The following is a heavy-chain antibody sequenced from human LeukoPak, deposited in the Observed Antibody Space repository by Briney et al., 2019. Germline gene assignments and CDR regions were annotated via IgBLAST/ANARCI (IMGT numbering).Heavy chain of an antibody. CDR3: LYSGSSDAFDI. V-gene: IGHV1-69*02. J-gene: IGHJ3*02. CDR2: IVPILGIA. CDR1: GGTFSSYT. D-gene: IGHD1-26*01. Sequence: SVKVSCKASGGTFSSYTISWVRQAPGQGLEWMGRIVPILGIANYAQKFQGRVTITADKSTSTAYMELSSLRSEDTAVYYCLYSGSSDAFDIWGQGTMVTVSS.